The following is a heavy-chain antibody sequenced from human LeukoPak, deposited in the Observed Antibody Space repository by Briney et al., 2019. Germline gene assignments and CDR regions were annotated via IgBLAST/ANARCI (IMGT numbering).Heavy chain of an antibody. Sequence: GGSLRLSCAASGFTFSSYSMNWVRQAPGKGLEWVSVIYSGGSTYYADSVKGRFTISRDNSKNTLYLQMNSLRAEDTAVYYCATELVRPKGAFDVWGQGTMVTVSS. J-gene: IGHJ3*01. CDR2: IYSGGST. CDR1: GFTFSSYS. D-gene: IGHD1-1*01. CDR3: ATELVRPKGAFDV. V-gene: IGHV3-66*01.